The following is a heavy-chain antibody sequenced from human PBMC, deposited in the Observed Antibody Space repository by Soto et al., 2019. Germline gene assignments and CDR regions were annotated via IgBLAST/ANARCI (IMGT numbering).Heavy chain of an antibody. D-gene: IGHD4-17*01. CDR3: AHSLAASNYGDYDPINSFDY. V-gene: IGHV2-5*02. CDR1: GFSLSTSGVG. J-gene: IGHJ4*02. Sequence: QVRLRESGPTLVKPTQTLTLTCTFSGFSLSTSGVGVGWIRQPPGKALEWLALIYWDDDKRYSPSLKSRLTITNATPKNQVVLTMTNTDPVDTATYYCAHSLAASNYGDYDPINSFDYWGQGTLVTVSS. CDR2: IYWDDDK.